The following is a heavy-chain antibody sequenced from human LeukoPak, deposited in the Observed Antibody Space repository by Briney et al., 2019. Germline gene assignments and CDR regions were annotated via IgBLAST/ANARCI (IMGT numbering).Heavy chain of an antibody. V-gene: IGHV1-69*13. CDR1: GYTFTSYG. D-gene: IGHD5-18*01. J-gene: IGHJ4*02. CDR3: ARGWIQLWALDF. Sequence: SVKVSCKASGYTFTSYGISWVRQAPGQGLEWMGGIIPIFGTANYAQKFQGRVTITADESTSTAYMELSSLRSEDTAVYYCARGWIQLWALDFWGQGTLVTVSS. CDR2: IIPIFGTA.